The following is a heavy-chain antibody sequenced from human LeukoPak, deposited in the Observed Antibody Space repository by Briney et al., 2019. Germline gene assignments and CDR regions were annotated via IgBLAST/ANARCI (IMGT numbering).Heavy chain of an antibody. J-gene: IGHJ4*02. Sequence: GGSLRLSCGASGFSFNNYAMNWVRQAPGKGLEWVSLISGSGSTYYADSVKGRFTISRDNSKNTLSLQVNSLRAEDTAIYYCAKAGSGWYFDYWGQGTLVTVSS. V-gene: IGHV3-23*01. D-gene: IGHD6-19*01. CDR2: ISGSGST. CDR1: GFSFNNYA. CDR3: AKAGSGWYFDY.